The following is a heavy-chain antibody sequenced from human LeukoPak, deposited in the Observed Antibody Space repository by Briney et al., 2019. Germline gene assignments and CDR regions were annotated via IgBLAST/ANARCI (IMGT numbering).Heavy chain of an antibody. CDR3: AKEAYSSSWYLDY. CDR1: GFTFSSYW. D-gene: IGHD6-13*01. V-gene: IGHV3-74*01. J-gene: IGHJ4*02. CDR2: INSDGGST. Sequence: GGSLRLSCTASGFTFSSYWMHWVRQAPGKGLVWVSRINSDGGSTSYADSVKGRFTISRDNAKNTLYLQMNSLRAEDTAVYYCAKEAYSSSWYLDYWGQGTLVTVSS.